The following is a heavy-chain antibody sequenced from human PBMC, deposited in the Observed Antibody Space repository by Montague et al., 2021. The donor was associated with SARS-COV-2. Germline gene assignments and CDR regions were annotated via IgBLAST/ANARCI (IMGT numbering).Heavy chain of an antibody. CDR1: GGSLSGYY. Sequence: SETLSLTCAVYGGSLSGYYWSWIRQPPEKGLEWIGEINHSANTKYNPSXXSPVTISIDTSKNQFSLKMTSVTAADTATYYCASGIYPSGSYYNRYYYGLNIWGPGTTVIVS. J-gene: IGHJ6*02. V-gene: IGHV4-34*01. D-gene: IGHD3-10*01. CDR2: INHSANT. CDR3: ASGIYPSGSYYNRYYYGLNI.